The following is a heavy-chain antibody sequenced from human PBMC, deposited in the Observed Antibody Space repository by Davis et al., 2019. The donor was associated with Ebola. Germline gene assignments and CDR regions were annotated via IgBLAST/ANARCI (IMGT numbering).Heavy chain of an antibody. CDR3: TTPRGQDSGYDVFDI. Sequence: ASVKVSCKASGYTFTNYYMHWVRQAPGQGLEWMGMINPNDGRTIYAQKFQGRVTVTRDTSTPTVYMDLSSLRSEDTALYYCTTPRGQDSGYDVFDIWGQRTMVTVSS. V-gene: IGHV1-46*03. CDR1: GYTFTNYY. CDR2: INPNDGRT. J-gene: IGHJ3*02. D-gene: IGHD5-12*01.